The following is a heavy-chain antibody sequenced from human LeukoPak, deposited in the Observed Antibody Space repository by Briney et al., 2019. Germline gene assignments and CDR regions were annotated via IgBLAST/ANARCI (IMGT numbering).Heavy chain of an antibody. CDR1: GFIFSNYA. Sequence: PGGSLRLSCAASGFIFSNYAMSWARLTPGKGLEWVSAISGSGGTTYYADSVKGRFTISRDSSTNTLYLQLSSLRAEDTAIYYCARGGSVFAYSFDCWGQGTLVTVSS. D-gene: IGHD3-10*01. CDR2: ISGSGGTT. J-gene: IGHJ4*02. CDR3: ARGGSVFAYSFDC. V-gene: IGHV3-23*01.